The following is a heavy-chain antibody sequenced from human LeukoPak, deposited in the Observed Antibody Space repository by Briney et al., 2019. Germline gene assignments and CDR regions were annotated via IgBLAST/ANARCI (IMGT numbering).Heavy chain of an antibody. V-gene: IGHV4-59*01. CDR2: IHYTGST. CDR3: ARGGYYGSGNDFRFDP. CDR1: GGSISNYY. D-gene: IGHD3-10*01. J-gene: IGHJ5*02. Sequence: SETLSLTCTASGGSISNYYWSWFRQPPGKGLECIGYIHYTGSTNYNPSLKSRVTISVETSKNQFSLKLKSVTAADTAVYYCARGGYYGSGNDFRFDPWGQGTLVTVSS.